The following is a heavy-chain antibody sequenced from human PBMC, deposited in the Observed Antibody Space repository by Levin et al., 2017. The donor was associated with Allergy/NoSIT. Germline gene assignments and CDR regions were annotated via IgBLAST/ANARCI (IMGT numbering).Heavy chain of an antibody. CDR2: IYYSGNT. Sequence: SETLSLICTVSGGSVSSGSYYWGWIRQPPGKGLEWIGNIYYSGNTYYNPSLKSRVTMSVDTSKNQFSLRLNSVTAADTAVYYCARLEHDGSGAFRYFDLWGRGTLVTVSS. CDR1: GGSVSSGSYY. J-gene: IGHJ2*01. D-gene: IGHD3-10*01. CDR3: ARLEHDGSGAFRYFDL. V-gene: IGHV4-39*01.